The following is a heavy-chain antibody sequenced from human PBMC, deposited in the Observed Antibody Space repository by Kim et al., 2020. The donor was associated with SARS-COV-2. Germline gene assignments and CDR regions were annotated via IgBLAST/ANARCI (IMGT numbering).Heavy chain of an antibody. V-gene: IGHV4-59*01. CDR3: ARARRQQLVRYYFDY. Sequence: PSLKSRVTISVGTSKNQFSLELSSVTAADTAVYYCARARRQQLVRYYFDYWGQGTLVTVSS. D-gene: IGHD6-13*01. J-gene: IGHJ4*02.